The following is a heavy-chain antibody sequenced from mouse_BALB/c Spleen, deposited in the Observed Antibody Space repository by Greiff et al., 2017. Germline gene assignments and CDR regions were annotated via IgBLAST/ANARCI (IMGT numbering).Heavy chain of an antibody. J-gene: IGHJ3*01. V-gene: IGHV1-52*01. CDR2: IDPYDSET. CDR3: AREGDSSGHAWFAY. D-gene: IGHD3-2*01. CDR1: GYTFTSYW. Sequence: QVQLQQSGAELVRPGASVKLSCKASGYTFTSYWMNWVKQRPEQGLEWIGRIDPYDSETHYNQKFKDKAILTVDKSSSTAYMQLSSLTSEDSAVYYCAREGDSSGHAWFAYWGQGTLVTVSA.